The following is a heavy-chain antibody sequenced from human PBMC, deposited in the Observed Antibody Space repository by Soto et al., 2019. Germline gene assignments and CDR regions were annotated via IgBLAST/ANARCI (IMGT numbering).Heavy chain of an antibody. Sequence: SETLSLTCAVSGGSISSGGYSWSWIRQPPGKGLEWIAYIYHSGSTYYNPSLKSRVTMSVDRSKNQFSLKLSSVTAADTAVYYCARGVSYYDSSGYYYSAYFGMDVWGQGTTVTVSS. D-gene: IGHD3-22*01. V-gene: IGHV4-30-2*01. CDR1: GGSISSGGYS. CDR3: ARGVSYYDSSGYYYSAYFGMDV. CDR2: IYHSGST. J-gene: IGHJ6*02.